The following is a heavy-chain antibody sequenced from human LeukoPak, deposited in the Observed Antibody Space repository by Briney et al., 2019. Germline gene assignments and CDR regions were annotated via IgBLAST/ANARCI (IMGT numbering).Heavy chain of an antibody. V-gene: IGHV3-30*02. CDR3: AKDCCTYKPLIYYSDY. J-gene: IGHJ4*02. Sequence: PGGSLTLSCSASGFNFNNYGMHWVRQAPGKGLEWVAFIRHDGIYKYYADSVKGRFTISRDNSKNTLYLQMNSLRAEDTAVYYCAKDCCTYKPLIYYSDYWGQGTLVTVSS. CDR1: GFNFNNYG. D-gene: IGHD2-8*01. CDR2: IRHDGIYK.